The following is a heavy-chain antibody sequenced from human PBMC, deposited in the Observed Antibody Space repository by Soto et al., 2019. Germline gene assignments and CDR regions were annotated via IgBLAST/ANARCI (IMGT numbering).Heavy chain of an antibody. CDR1: EFTFNNYG. D-gene: IGHD3-16*02. J-gene: IGHJ6*02. CDR2: IWHDGSNK. V-gene: IGHV3-33*03. CDR3: SAGKSSYRRSCCMDV. Sequence: HPGGSLRLSCAASEFTFNNYGMHWVRQAPGKGLEWVAVIWHDGSNKYYADSVKGRFTISRDNSKNTLYLQMNSLRAEDTAVYYCSAGKSSYRRSCCMDVWGQGTTVTVSS.